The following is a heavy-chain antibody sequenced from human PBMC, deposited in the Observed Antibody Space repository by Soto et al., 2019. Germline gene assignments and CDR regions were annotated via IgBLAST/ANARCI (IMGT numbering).Heavy chain of an antibody. Sequence: GSLRLSCAASGFTFSSYGMHWVRQAPGKGLEWVAVIWYDGSNKYYADSVKGRFTISRDNSKNTLYLQMNSLRAEDTAVYYCARAPGTAMVTSFDYWGQGTLVTVSS. D-gene: IGHD5-18*01. J-gene: IGHJ4*02. CDR3: ARAPGTAMVTSFDY. CDR1: GFTFSSYG. CDR2: IWYDGSNK. V-gene: IGHV3-33*01.